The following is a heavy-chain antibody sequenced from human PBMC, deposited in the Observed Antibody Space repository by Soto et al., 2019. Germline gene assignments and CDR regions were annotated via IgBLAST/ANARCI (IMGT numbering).Heavy chain of an antibody. CDR3: AGGSGWLIKY. J-gene: IGHJ4*02. V-gene: IGHV3-7*04. CDR2: IKQDGTTK. Sequence: VQLVESGGGLVQPGGSLRLSCADSGFTFSTYWMNWVHQAPGKGLEWVANIKQDGTTKYYVDSVKGRFTISRDNAKNSLYLQMNSLRAEDTAVYYCAGGSGWLIKYWGQGTLVTVSS. D-gene: IGHD6-19*01. CDR1: GFTFSTYW.